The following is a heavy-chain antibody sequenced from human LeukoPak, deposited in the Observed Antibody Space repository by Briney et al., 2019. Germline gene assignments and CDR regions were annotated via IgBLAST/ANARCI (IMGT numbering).Heavy chain of an antibody. CDR1: GFNFSSYE. CDR2: ISSSGSTI. J-gene: IGHJ4*02. CDR3: ASGLSYSSGWSLDY. D-gene: IGHD6-19*01. V-gene: IGHV3-48*03. Sequence: PGGSLRLSCAASGFNFSSYEMNWVRQAPGKGLEWVSYISSSGSTIYYADSVKGRFTISRDNAKNSLYLQMNSLRAEDTAVYYCASGLSYSSGWSLDYWGQGTLVTVSS.